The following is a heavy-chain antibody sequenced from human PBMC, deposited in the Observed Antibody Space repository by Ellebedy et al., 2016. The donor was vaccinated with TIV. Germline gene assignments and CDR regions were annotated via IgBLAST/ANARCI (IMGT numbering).Heavy chain of an antibody. CDR3: AISTLTTPDGY. CDR1: GGSFSSYY. CDR2: IFMSGST. D-gene: IGHD2/OR15-2a*01. J-gene: IGHJ4*02. V-gene: IGHV4-4*07. Sequence: SETMSLTXTVSGGSFSSYYWSWIRQSAGKGLEWIGRIFMSGSTTYNPSLKNRVTMSVDASTTQLSLNLSSVTAADTAVYYCAISTLTTPDGYWGQGTLITVSS.